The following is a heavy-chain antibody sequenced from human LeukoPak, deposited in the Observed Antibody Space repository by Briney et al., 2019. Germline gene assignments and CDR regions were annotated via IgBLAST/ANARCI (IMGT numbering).Heavy chain of an antibody. CDR2: FDPEDGET. Sequence: ASVKVSCKVSGYTLTELSMHWVRQAPGKGLEWMGGFDPEDGETIYAQKSQGRVTMTEDTSTDTAYMELSSLRSEDTAVYYCATGYDSSGPIDYWGQGTLVTVSS. CDR1: GYTLTELS. J-gene: IGHJ4*02. V-gene: IGHV1-24*01. D-gene: IGHD3-22*01. CDR3: ATGYDSSGPIDY.